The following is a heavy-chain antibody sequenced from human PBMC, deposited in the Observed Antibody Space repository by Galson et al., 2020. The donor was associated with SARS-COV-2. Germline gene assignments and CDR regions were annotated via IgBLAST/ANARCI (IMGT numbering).Heavy chain of an antibody. J-gene: IGHJ6*02. Sequence: ASVKVSCKVSGYTLTELSMHWVRQAPGKELEWMGGFDPEDGETIYAQKFQGRVTMTEDTSTDTAYMQLSSLRSEDTAVNYCATAFPIVGATGVDSEVCFYYGMDVWGQGTTVTVSS. V-gene: IGHV1-24*01. D-gene: IGHD1-26*01. CDR1: GYTLTELS. CDR2: FDPEDGET. CDR3: ATAFPIVGATGVDSEVCFYYGMDV.